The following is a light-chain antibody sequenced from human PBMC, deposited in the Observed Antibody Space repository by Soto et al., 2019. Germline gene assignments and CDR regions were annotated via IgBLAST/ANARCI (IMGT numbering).Light chain of an antibody. J-gene: IGLJ1*01. Sequence: SYELTQPPSVSVSPGQTASITCSGDKLGDKYACWYQQKPGQSPVLVIYQDSKRPSGIPERFSGSNSGNTATLTISGTQAMDEADHYCQAWDSSLGVFGTGTKLTVL. CDR1: KLGDKY. CDR3: QAWDSSLGV. CDR2: QDS. V-gene: IGLV3-1*01.